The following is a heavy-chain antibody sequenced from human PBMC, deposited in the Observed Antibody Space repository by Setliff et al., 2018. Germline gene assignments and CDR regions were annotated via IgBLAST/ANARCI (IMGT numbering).Heavy chain of an antibody. CDR1: GGSFSGYY. J-gene: IGHJ4*02. D-gene: IGHD5-18*01. CDR3: ARVGGYSYGYKTDY. Sequence: SETLSLTCAVYGGSFSGYYWSWIRQPPGKGLEWIGEINHSGSTNYNPSLKSRVTISVDTSKNQFSLKLSSATAADTAVYYCARVGGYSYGYKTDYWGQGTLVTVSS. CDR2: INHSGST. V-gene: IGHV4-34*01.